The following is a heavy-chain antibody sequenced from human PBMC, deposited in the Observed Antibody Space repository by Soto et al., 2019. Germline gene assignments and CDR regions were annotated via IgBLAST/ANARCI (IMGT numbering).Heavy chain of an antibody. J-gene: IGHJ6*02. CDR2: ISSSSSYI. CDR3: ARAGRYGVDV. Sequence: PGGALRLSCAASGFTFSTYNFNWVRQAPGQGLEWVSSISSSSSYIYYADSVKGRFTISRDNAKNSLYLQMNSLRAEDTAVYYCARAGRYGVDVCGQGTTVTVYS. V-gene: IGHV3-21*01. D-gene: IGHD1-26*01. CDR1: GFTFSTYN.